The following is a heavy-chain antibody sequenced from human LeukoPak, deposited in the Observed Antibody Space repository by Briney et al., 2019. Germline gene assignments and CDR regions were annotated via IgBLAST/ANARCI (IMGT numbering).Heavy chain of an antibody. CDR3: ARVGYYYDSSGSSAY. V-gene: IGHV4-34*01. J-gene: IGHJ4*02. CDR2: INHSGST. CDR1: GGSFSGYY. Sequence: PSETLSLTCAVYGGSFSGYYWSLIRQPPGKGLEWIGEINHSGSTNYNPSLKSRVTISVDTSKNQFSLKLSSVTAADTAVYYCARVGYYYDSSGSSAYWGQGTLVTVSS. D-gene: IGHD3-22*01.